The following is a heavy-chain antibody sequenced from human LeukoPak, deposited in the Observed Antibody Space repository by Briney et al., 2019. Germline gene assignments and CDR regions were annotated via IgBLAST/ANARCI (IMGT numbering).Heavy chain of an antibody. CDR2: IYYSGST. V-gene: IGHV4-39*07. Sequence: SETLSLTCTVSGGSISSSSYYWGWIRQPPGKGLEWIGSIYYSGSTYYNPSLKSRVTISVDTSKNQFSLKLSSVTAADTAVYYCATTYSGSYQRGDAFDIWGQGTMVTVSS. CDR1: GGSISSSSYY. CDR3: ATTYSGSYQRGDAFDI. D-gene: IGHD1-26*01. J-gene: IGHJ3*02.